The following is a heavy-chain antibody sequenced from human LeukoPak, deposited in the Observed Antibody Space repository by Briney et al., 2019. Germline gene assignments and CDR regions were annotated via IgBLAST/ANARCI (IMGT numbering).Heavy chain of an antibody. CDR2: ISSRSESK. J-gene: IGHJ6*02. CDR1: GFTFSTSG. D-gene: IGHD3-10*01. CDR3: ARVWQLGV. V-gene: IGHV3-48*02. Sequence: GGSLRLSCAASGFTFSTSGMNWVRQAPGEGLQWVAYISSRSESKYYAASVKGRFTISRDNARNSLYLQMNSLRDDDTAVYYCARVWQLGVWGQGTAVTVSS.